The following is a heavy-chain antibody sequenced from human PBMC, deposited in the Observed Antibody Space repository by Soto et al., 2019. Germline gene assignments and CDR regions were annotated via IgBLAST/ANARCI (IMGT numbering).Heavy chain of an antibody. J-gene: IGHJ4*02. CDR2: INPSGGST. Sequence: GASVKVSCKASGYTFTSYYMHWVRQAPGQGLEWMGIINPSGGSTSYAQKFQGRVTMTRDTSTSTVYMELSSLRSEDTTVYYCARDPVEMATVIPGYYFDYWGQGTLVTVSS. D-gene: IGHD4-4*01. CDR1: GYTFTSYY. V-gene: IGHV1-46*01. CDR3: ARDPVEMATVIPGYYFDY.